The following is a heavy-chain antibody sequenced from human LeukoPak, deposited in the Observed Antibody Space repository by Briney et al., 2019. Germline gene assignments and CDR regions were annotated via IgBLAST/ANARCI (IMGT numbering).Heavy chain of an antibody. CDR2: MYSSGTT. CDR1: GASISSGDYY. V-gene: IGHV4-30-4*08. J-gene: IGHJ6*02. D-gene: IGHD3-9*01. Sequence: PSETLSLTCTVSGASISSGDYYWSWIRQPPGKGLEWIGYMYSSGTTYYNPSLKSRLTISVDTSKNQFSLKLTSVTAADTAVYYCARGKQHYDILTGYYPDAMDVWGQGTTVTVSS. CDR3: ARGKQHYDILTGYYPDAMDV.